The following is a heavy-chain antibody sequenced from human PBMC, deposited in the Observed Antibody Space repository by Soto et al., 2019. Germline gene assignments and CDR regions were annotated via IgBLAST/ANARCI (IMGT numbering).Heavy chain of an antibody. CDR3: VREVRVHTPVFGH. V-gene: IGHV1-69*13. D-gene: IGHD2-2*01. Sequence: ASVKVSCKASGGTFTNYAINWVRQAPGQGLEWMGDITPMFGRPNYAQKFQGRITITADDSTSATYMELSSLRSEDTALYFCVREVRVHTPVFGHWGQRTLVTVSS. CDR1: GGTFTNYA. CDR2: ITPMFGRP. J-gene: IGHJ4*02.